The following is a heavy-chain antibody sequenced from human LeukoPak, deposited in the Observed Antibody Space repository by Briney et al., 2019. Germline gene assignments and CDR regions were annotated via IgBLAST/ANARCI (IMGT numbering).Heavy chain of an antibody. CDR3: ARGTYSSSWYTYYYYMDV. D-gene: IGHD6-13*01. V-gene: IGHV3-7*01. J-gene: IGHJ6*03. CDR1: GFTFSSYW. Sequence: PGGSLRLSCAASGFTFSSYWMSWVRQAPGKGLECVANIKQDGSEKYYVDSVKGRFTISRDNAKNSLYLQMNSLRAEDTAVYYCARGTYSSSWYTYYYYMDVWGKGTTVTISS. CDR2: IKQDGSEK.